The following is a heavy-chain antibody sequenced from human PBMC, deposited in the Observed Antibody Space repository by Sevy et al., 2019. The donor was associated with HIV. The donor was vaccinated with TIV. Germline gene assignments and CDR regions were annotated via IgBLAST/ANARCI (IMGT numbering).Heavy chain of an antibody. CDR1: GFTFSSYS. CDR3: AREGMVRGVISSFDY. CDR2: ISSSSSYI. V-gene: IGHV3-21*01. Sequence: GGSLRLSCAASGFTFSSYSMNWVRQAPGKGLEWVSSISSSSSYIYYADSVKGRFPISRDNAKNSLYLQMNSLRAEDTAVYYCAREGMVRGVISSFDYWGQGTLVTVSS. D-gene: IGHD3-10*01. J-gene: IGHJ4*02.